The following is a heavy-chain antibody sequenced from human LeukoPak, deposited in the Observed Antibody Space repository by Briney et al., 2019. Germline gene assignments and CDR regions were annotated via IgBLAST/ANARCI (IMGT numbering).Heavy chain of an antibody. CDR3: ARDRIAAGMCDP. D-gene: IGHD6-13*01. CDR1: GYTFTGYY. J-gene: IGHJ5*02. CDR2: INPNTGGT. V-gene: IGHV1-2*02. Sequence: ASVKVSCKASGYTFTGYYIHWVRQAPGQGLEWMGWINPNTGGTNYAQNFQGRVTMTRDTSISTVYMEPSSLRFDDTALYYCARDRIAAGMCDPWGQGAPVTVSS.